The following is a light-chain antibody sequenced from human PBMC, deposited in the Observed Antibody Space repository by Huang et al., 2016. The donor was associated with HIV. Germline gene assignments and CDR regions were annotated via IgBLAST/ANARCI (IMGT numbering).Light chain of an antibody. CDR2: GSS. CDR3: QQLKSYPLT. V-gene: IGKV1-9*01. J-gene: IGKJ4*01. Sequence: IHLTQSPSSLSASVGDRVTVTCRASQAIGNSLAWYQQGLGKAPKLLIYGSSTLQTGVAPRFSGNGAETDFTLTSASLLPGDFATDFCQQLKSYPLTFGGGT. CDR1: QAIGNS.